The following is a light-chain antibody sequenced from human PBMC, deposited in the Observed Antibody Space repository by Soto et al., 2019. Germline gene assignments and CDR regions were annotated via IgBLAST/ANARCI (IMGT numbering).Light chain of an antibody. CDR3: GTWDGSLSAWL. CDR2: DNN. J-gene: IGLJ7*01. Sequence: QSVLTQPPSVSAAPGQRVTISCTGSSSNLGNNYVDWYQQLPGTVPKLLIYDNNKRPSGIPDRFSGSKSGTSATLGITGLQTGDEADYYCGTWDGSLSAWLFGGGTQLTVL. CDR1: SSNLGNNY. V-gene: IGLV1-51*01.